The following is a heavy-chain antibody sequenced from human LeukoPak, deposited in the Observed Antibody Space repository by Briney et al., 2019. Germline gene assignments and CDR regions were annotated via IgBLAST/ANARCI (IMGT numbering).Heavy chain of an antibody. Sequence: GGSLRLSCAASGLTVSSNYMSWVRQAPGKGLEWVSVIYSGGSTYYADSVKGRFTISRDNSKNTLYLQMNSLRAEDTAVYYCARGRGYSYGGAFDIWGQGTMVTVSS. J-gene: IGHJ3*02. CDR2: IYSGGST. CDR3: ARGRGYSYGGAFDI. D-gene: IGHD5-18*01. CDR1: GLTVSSNY. V-gene: IGHV3-53*01.